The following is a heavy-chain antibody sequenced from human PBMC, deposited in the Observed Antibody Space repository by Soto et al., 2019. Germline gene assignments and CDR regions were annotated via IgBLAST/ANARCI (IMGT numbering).Heavy chain of an antibody. CDR2: IKSKTDGGTT. V-gene: IGHV3-15*07. CDR1: GFTFSNAW. CDR3: TTGCCRRPDYYDSSGYFDTKGNVQH. J-gene: IGHJ1*01. D-gene: IGHD3-22*01. Sequence: GGSLRLSCAASGFTFSNAWMNWVRQAPGKGLEWVGRIKSKTDGGTTDYAAPVKGRFTISRDDSKNTLYLQMNSLKTEDTAVYYCTTGCCRRPDYYDSSGYFDTKGNVQHWGQGTLVTVSS.